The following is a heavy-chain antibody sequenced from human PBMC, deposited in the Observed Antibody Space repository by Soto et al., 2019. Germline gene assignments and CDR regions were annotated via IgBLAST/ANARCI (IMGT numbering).Heavy chain of an antibody. J-gene: IGHJ4*02. CDR1: GFTFSSYA. D-gene: IGHD3-16*02. V-gene: IGHV3-23*01. CDR2: ISNNGDTA. CDR3: AKSRVFIGAIVTLLDS. Sequence: PGGSLRLSCATSGFTFSSYAMVWVRQAAEKGLEWVASISNNGDTAYYADSVKGRFTISRGNSENTLYLQMNGLRADDTALYFCAKSRVFIGAIVTLLDSWDQGTQVTVSS.